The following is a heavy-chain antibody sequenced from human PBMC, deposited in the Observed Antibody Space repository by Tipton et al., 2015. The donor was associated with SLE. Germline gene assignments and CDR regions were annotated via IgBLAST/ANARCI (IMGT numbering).Heavy chain of an antibody. CDR2: IYTSGST. CDR1: GGSISSYY. D-gene: IGHD3-22*01. J-gene: IGHJ6*02. Sequence: TLSLTCTVSGGSISSYYWSWIRQPPGKGLEWIGYIYTSGSTNYNPSLKSRVTISVDTSKNQFSLKLSSVTAADTAVYYCAREGDYFDYDQDVWGQGTTVTVSS. CDR3: AREGDYFDYDQDV. V-gene: IGHV4-4*09.